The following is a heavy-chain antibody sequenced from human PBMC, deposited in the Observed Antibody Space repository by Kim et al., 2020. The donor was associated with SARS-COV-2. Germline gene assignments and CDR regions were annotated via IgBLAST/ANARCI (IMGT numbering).Heavy chain of an antibody. D-gene: IGHD6-13*01. CDR2: ISSNGGST. CDR1: GFTFSSYA. Sequence: GGSLRLSCAASGFTFSSYAMHWVRQAPGKGLEYVSAISSNGGSTYYANSVKGRFTISRDNSKNTLYLQMGSLRAEDMAVYYCARDINWYGTVAFDIWGQGTMVTVSS. J-gene: IGHJ3*02. CDR3: ARDINWYGTVAFDI. V-gene: IGHV3-64*01.